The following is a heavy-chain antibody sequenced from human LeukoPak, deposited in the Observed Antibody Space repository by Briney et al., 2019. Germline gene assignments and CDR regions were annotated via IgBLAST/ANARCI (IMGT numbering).Heavy chain of an antibody. J-gene: IGHJ4*02. V-gene: IGHV3-64*01. CDR3: ARYCSGVSCYSGYDY. Sequence: GSLRLSCAASGFTFSTYAMHWVRQTPGKGLEYVSAISTNGGGTYYANSVKGRFTISRDNSKSTLYLQMGSLRAEDMAVYYCARYCSGVSCYSGYDYWGQGTLVTVSS. CDR1: GFTFSTYA. D-gene: IGHD2-15*01. CDR2: ISTNGGGT.